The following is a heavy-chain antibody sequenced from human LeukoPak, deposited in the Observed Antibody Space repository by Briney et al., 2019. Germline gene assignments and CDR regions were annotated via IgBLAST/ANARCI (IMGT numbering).Heavy chain of an antibody. CDR1: GYSFTSYW. CDR2: IYPGDSDT. J-gene: IGHJ3*02. V-gene: IGHV5-51*01. Sequence: GESLKISCKGSGYSFTSYWIGWVRQMPGKGLEWMGIIYPGDSDTRYSPSFQGQVTISADKSISTAYLQWSSLKASDTAMYYCATRXYGSGSWPFDAFDIWGQGTMVTVSS. CDR3: ATRXYGSGSWPFDAFDI. D-gene: IGHD3-10*01.